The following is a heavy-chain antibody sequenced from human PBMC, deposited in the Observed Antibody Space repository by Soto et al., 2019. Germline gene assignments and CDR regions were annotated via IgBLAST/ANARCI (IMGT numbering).Heavy chain of an antibody. CDR3: ARDASAVVSLDF. J-gene: IGHJ4*02. V-gene: IGHV1-2*02. D-gene: IGHD6-19*01. CDR1: GYIFTGYS. Sequence: ASVKVSCKASGYIFTGYSMHWVRQAPGQGLEWMGWINPNSGDTIYAQKFQGRVTMTRDTSVSTAYLELSSLRSDDTAVYYCARDASAVVSLDFWGQGTLVTVSS. CDR2: INPNSGDT.